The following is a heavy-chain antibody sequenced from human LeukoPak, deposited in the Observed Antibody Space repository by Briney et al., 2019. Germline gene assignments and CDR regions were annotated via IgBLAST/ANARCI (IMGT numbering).Heavy chain of an antibody. CDR3: AKVVTGTTFYYYYYYYMDV. CDR2: IRYDGSNK. J-gene: IGHJ6*03. D-gene: IGHD1-7*01. V-gene: IGHV3-30*02. Sequence: QPGGSLRLSCAASGFTFSSYGMHWVRQAPGKGLEWVAFIRYDGSNKYYADSVKGRFTISRDNSKNTLYLQMNSLRAEDTAVYYCAKVVTGTTFYYYYYYYMDVWGKGTTVTVSS. CDR1: GFTFSSYG.